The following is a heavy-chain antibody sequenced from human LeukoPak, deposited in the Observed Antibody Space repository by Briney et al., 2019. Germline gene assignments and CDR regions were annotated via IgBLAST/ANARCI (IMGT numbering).Heavy chain of an antibody. V-gene: IGHV3-21*01. J-gene: IGHJ4*02. CDR1: GFTFSSYE. Sequence: PGGSLRLSCAASGFTFSSYEMNWVRQAPGKGLEWVSSISGSSSSIHYADSVKGRFTISRDNAKNSLYLQMNSLRAEDTAVYYCARDYYGDYYFDYWGQGTLVTVSS. D-gene: IGHD4-17*01. CDR3: ARDYYGDYYFDY. CDR2: ISGSSSSI.